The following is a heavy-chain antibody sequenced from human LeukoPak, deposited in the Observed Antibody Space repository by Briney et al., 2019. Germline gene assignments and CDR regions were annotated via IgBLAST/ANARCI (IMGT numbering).Heavy chain of an antibody. CDR3: ARDREAAGQKLTDY. CDR2: ISVYNGNT. D-gene: IGHD6-13*01. CDR1: GYTFTSYG. V-gene: IGHV1-18*01. Sequence: ASVKVSCKASGYTFTSYGITWVRQAPGQGLEWMVWISVYNGNTNYAQKLQGRVTMTTDTSTSTAYMELRSLRSDDTAIYYCARDREAAGQKLTDYWGQGTLVTVSS. J-gene: IGHJ4*02.